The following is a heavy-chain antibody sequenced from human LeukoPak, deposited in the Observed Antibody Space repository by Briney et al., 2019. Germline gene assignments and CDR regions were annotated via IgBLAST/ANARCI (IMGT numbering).Heavy chain of an antibody. CDR2: INPNSGDT. CDR3: AKREGYNSGFDY. D-gene: IGHD6-19*01. Sequence: ASVKVSCKASGYSFTGYYIRWVRQAPGQGLEWMGWINPNSGDTNYAQEFQGRVTMTRDTSISTAYMELSRLRSDDTAVYYCAKREGYNSGFDYWGQGTLVTVSS. V-gene: IGHV1-2*02. J-gene: IGHJ4*02. CDR1: GYSFTGYY.